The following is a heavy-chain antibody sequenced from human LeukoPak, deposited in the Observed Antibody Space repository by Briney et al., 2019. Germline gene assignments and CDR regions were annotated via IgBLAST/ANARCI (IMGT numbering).Heavy chain of an antibody. D-gene: IGHD3-22*01. J-gene: IGHJ4*02. CDR2: ISDNGGNI. CDR3: AIASGDSRGHYQGFDS. V-gene: IGHV3-11*04. CDR1: GFTFIAYY. Sequence: GGSLRLSCAASGFTFIAYYMCWVRHAPGKGVECESYISDNGGNIYYAESVKGRFTISRDDAKYSLYLQKNRVRDEDTAVYYCAIASGDSRGHYQGFDSWGQGTLVTVSS.